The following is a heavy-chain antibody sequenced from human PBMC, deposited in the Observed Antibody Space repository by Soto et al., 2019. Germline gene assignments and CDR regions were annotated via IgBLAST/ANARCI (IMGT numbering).Heavy chain of an antibody. CDR3: ARDLAWAFDS. J-gene: IGHJ4*02. V-gene: IGHV3-48*02. CDR1: GFTFSTFS. Sequence: GGSLRLSCAASGFTFSTFSMNWVRQAPGKGLEWLSYIGGSGGSISYADSVKGRFTISRDNGKNTLYLQMSSLRDEDTAVYYCARDLAWAFDSWGQGALVTVSS. CDR2: IGGSGGSI. D-gene: IGHD1-26*01.